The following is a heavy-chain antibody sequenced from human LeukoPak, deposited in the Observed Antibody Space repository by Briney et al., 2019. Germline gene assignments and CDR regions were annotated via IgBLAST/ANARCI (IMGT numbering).Heavy chain of an antibody. CDR3: ARPLDCNYGGTAFDI. D-gene: IGHD4-23*01. J-gene: IGHJ3*02. V-gene: IGHV4-39*01. CDR2: IDYSGSP. CDR1: GGSVSNSNYC. Sequence: PSETLSLTCTVSGGSVSNSNYCWGWIRQPPGNQLEWIGSIDYSGSPLYNPSLKSRVTISVDTSKNQFSLKLSSVTAADTAVYYCARPLDCNYGGTAFDIWGQGTMVTVSS.